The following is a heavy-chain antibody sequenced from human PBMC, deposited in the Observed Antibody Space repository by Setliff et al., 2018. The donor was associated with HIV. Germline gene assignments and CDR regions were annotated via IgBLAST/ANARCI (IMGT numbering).Heavy chain of an antibody. J-gene: IGHJ6*03. V-gene: IGHV4-61*09. CDR3: ARGVIENAYDYIEIYFYNYMDV. D-gene: IGHD5-12*01. Sequence: KPSETLSLTCTVSGGSISSGSYFWGWIRQPAGKGLEWIGHISTSGDTNYNPSLKSRVTISVDTPKKHFSLKLTSVTAADTAVYFCARGVIENAYDYIEIYFYNYMDVWGKGTTVTVSS. CDR2: ISTSGDT. CDR1: GGSISSGSYF.